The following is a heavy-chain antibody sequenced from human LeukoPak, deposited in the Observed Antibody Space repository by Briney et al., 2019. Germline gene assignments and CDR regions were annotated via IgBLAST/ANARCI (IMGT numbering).Heavy chain of an antibody. V-gene: IGHV3-23*01. CDR1: GFTFSSYA. CDR2: ISGSGGST. CDR3: AKDGIGYCTNGVCRYNWFDP. Sequence: PGGSLRLSXAASGFTFSSYAMSWVRQAPGKGLEWVSAISGSGGSTYYADSVKGRFTISRDNSKNTLYLQMNSLRAEDTAVYYCAKDGIGYCTNGVCRYNWFDPWGQGTLVTVSS. D-gene: IGHD2-8*01. J-gene: IGHJ5*02.